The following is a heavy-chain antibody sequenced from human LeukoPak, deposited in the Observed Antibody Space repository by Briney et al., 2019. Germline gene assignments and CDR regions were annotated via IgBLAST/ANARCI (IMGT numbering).Heavy chain of an antibody. CDR3: ARQAGQPDDAFDI. CDR2: MYYSGTT. J-gene: IGHJ3*02. V-gene: IGHV4-59*08. D-gene: IGHD6-19*01. CDR1: GGSISSYF. Sequence: SETLSLTCTVSGGSISSYFWSWIRQPPGKGLEWIGYMYYSGTTNSNPSIKSRITMSVDTSKNQFSLKLSSVSAAGTAVYYCARQAGQPDDAFDIWGQGTMVTVSS.